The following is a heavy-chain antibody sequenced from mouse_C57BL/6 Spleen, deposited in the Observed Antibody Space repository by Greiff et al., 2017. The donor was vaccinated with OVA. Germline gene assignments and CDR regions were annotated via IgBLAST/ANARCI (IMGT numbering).Heavy chain of an antibody. CDR3: VRQGGYYAAMDY. CDR2: IRSKSNNYAT. CDR1: GFSFNTYA. Sequence: EVKLMESGGGLVQPKGSLKLSCEASGFSFNTYAMNWVRQAPGKGLEWVARIRSKSNNYATYYADSVKDRFTIFRDDSEGMLYLQMNNLKTEDTAMYYGVRQGGYYAAMDYWGQGTSVTVST. D-gene: IGHD2-3*01. V-gene: IGHV10-1*01. J-gene: IGHJ4*01.